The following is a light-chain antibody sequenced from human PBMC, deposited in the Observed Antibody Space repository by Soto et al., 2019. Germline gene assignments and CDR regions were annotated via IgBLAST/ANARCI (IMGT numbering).Light chain of an antibody. Sequence: EIVITQSRGTLSVSRGERATRSCLASQSVSSNYLSWYQQKPGQAPRLLIYDASNRATGIPSRFSGSGSGTEFTLTISSLQPDDFATYYCQQYNSYSRTFGQGTKVDI. CDR2: DAS. V-gene: IGKV3D-15*01. CDR3: QQYNSYSRT. CDR1: QSVSSN. J-gene: IGKJ1*01.